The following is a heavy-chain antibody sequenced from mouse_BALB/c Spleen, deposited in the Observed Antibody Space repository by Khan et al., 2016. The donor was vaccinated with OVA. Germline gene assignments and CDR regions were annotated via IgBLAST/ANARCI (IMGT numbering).Heavy chain of an antibody. J-gene: IGHJ3*01. CDR3: SRSNGNYCFAY. V-gene: IGHV9-3-1*01. Sequence: QIQLVQSGPELKKPGETVKISCKASGYTLTDYGMNWVKQAPGKGLKWMGWINTYTGEATYADDFKGRFAFSLETSASTAYLQINNLKTEDTATXFCSRSNGNYCFAYWGQGTLVTVSA. CDR1: GYTLTDYG. CDR2: INTYTGEA. D-gene: IGHD2-1*01.